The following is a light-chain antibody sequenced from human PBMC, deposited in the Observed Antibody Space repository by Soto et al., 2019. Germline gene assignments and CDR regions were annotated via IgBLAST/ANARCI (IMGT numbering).Light chain of an antibody. CDR1: SSDVGGYNY. Sequence: QSALTQPASVSGSPGQSITISCTGTSSDVGGYNYVSWYQQHPGKAPKLMIYEVSNRPSGVSNRFSGSKSGNTASLNISGLQADDEADYYCSSYTGSSTPYVFGTGTKVTVL. CDR3: SSYTGSSTPYV. CDR2: EVS. J-gene: IGLJ1*01. V-gene: IGLV2-14*01.